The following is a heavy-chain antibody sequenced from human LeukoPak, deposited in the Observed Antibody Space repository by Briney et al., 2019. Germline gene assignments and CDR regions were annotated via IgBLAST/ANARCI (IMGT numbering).Heavy chain of an antibody. J-gene: IGHJ4*02. V-gene: IGHV1-46*01. CDR1: GYTFTSYY. CDR3: ARDIGSGYYNFDY. D-gene: IGHD5-12*01. Sequence: ASVKISCKASGYTFTSYYLHWVRQAPGQGLEWTGTINLSGDRTSYAQKIQGRVTMTRDTSTSTVYMELSSLTSEDTAVYYCARDIGSGYYNFDYWGQGTLVTVSS. CDR2: INLSGDRT.